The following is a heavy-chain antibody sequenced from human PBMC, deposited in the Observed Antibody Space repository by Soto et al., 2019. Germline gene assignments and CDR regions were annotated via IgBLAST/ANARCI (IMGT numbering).Heavy chain of an antibody. J-gene: IGHJ5*02. D-gene: IGHD2-15*01. CDR2: ISAYNGNT. CDR3: ARRARCGLGYCSGGRWFDP. V-gene: IGHV1-18*01. Sequence: VASVKVSCKASGYTLTSYGSSWVRQAPGKGLERMGWISAYNGNTNYAQKLQGRVTMTTDTSTSTAYMELRSLRSDDTAVYYCARRARCGLGYCSGGRWFDPWGQGTLVTVSS. CDR1: GYTLTSYG.